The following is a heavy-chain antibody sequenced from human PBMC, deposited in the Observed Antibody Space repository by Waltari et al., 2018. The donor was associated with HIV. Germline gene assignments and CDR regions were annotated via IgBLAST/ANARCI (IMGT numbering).Heavy chain of an antibody. CDR1: GDSISNTYYY. Sequence: QLQLQESGPGLVKPSETLSLTCSVSGDSISNTYYYWGWIRQSPGKGLEWIGSIYYTGSPYFSPSLDGRAGISVETSTDHLFLCLGSPTAADAAVYYCVRVHVNHYTDYFDGWGQGALVTVSS. V-gene: IGHV4-39*07. CDR2: IYYTGSP. D-gene: IGHD4-4*01. J-gene: IGHJ4*02. CDR3: VRVHVNHYTDYFDG.